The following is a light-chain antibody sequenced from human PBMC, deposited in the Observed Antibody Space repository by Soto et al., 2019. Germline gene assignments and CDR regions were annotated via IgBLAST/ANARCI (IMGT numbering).Light chain of an antibody. J-gene: IGKJ4*01. V-gene: IGKV1-27*01. CDR3: QQSYTTPPT. CDR2: ATS. CDR1: QAINTY. Sequence: DIQMTQSPSSLSASVRDRVTLTCMASQAINTYLALYQQTPGKVPKLLIYATSTLQSGVPSRFSGSGSGTDFTLTITSLQPEDFATYYCQQSYTTPPTVGGGTKVDIK.